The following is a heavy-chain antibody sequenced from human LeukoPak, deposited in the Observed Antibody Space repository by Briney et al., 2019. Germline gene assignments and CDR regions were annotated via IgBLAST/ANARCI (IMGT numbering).Heavy chain of an antibody. CDR1: GDSVPSNSAA. D-gene: IGHD2-15*01. Sequence: SQTLSLTCAISGDSVPSNSAAWNWIRQSPSRGLEWLGRTYYRSKWYNDYAVSVKSRITINPDTSKNKFSLQLNSVTPEDTAVYYCAREVVVVVVAATGSWYFDLWGRGTLVTVSS. CDR2: TYYRSKWYN. V-gene: IGHV6-1*01. J-gene: IGHJ2*01. CDR3: AREVVVVVVAATGSWYFDL.